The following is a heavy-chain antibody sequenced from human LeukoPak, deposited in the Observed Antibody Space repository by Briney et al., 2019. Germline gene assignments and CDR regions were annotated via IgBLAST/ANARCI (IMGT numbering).Heavy chain of an antibody. CDR1: GFTLDNYA. D-gene: IGHD1-26*01. V-gene: IGHV3-23*01. CDR2: IRVSDGYT. CDR3: ARVAGSYSNRPFDF. J-gene: IGHJ4*02. Sequence: PGGSLRLSCVASGFTLDNYAMTWVRQAPGKGLEWVSAIRVSDGYTYYADSVQGRFIISRDKSKNTVSLQMNSLTGDDTALYYCARVAGSYSNRPFDFWGQGTVVIVSS.